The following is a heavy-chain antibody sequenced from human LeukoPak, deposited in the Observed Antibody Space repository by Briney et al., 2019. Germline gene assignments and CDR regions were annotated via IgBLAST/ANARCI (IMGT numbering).Heavy chain of an antibody. CDR3: AREGAAKDYYYYYMDV. V-gene: IGHV4-39*07. CDR1: GGSISSSSYY. CDR2: IYYSGST. Sequence: SGTLSLTCTVSGGSISSSSYYWGWIRQPPGKGLEWIGSIYYSGSTYYNPSLKSRVTISVDTSKNQFSLKLSSVTAADTAVYYCAREGAAKDYYYYYMDVWGKGTTVTISS. D-gene: IGHD6-13*01. J-gene: IGHJ6*03.